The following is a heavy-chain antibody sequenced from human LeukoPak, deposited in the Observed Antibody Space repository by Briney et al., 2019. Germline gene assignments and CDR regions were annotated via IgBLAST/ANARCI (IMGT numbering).Heavy chain of an antibody. CDR2: FSPENGEA. J-gene: IGHJ4*02. CDR1: GYTLSEVS. V-gene: IGHV1-24*01. D-gene: IGHD6-6*01. CDR3: ATYLSSSSSLFDY. Sequence: ASVKVSCKVSGYTLSEVSMHWVRQPPGKVLEWMGGFSPENGEAVYAQKFQGRVTMTEDTSTDTATMDLSSLRSEDTAVYFCATYLSSSSSLFDYWGQGTLITVSS.